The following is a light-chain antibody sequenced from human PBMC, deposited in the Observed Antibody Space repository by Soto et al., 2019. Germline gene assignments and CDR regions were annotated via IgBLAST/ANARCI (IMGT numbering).Light chain of an antibody. CDR1: QSVTSSY. Sequence: LTQRKRATLSCRASQSVTSSYLTWYQAKPGQAPRLLIYGASTRAAGIPDRFSGSGSGTDFTLTIISLQPEDFALYCSQQSGNLPITFCQVTRLEIK. CDR3: QQSGNLPIT. CDR2: GAS. V-gene: IGKV3-20*01. J-gene: IGKJ5*01.